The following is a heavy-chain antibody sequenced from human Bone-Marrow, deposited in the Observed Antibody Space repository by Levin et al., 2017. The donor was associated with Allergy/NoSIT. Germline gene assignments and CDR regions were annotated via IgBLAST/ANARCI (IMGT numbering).Heavy chain of an antibody. D-gene: IGHD1-14*01. Sequence: NPSETLSLTCTVSGGSIRSYYWSWIRQPAGKGLEWIGRIFPSGTTSYNPSLKSRVTMSVDTSKNHFSLNLNSVTAADTAVYYYARIGIYRYFDYWGQGTLVTVSS. J-gene: IGHJ4*02. CDR1: GGSIRSYY. CDR2: IFPSGTT. CDR3: ARIGIYRYFDY. V-gene: IGHV4-4*07.